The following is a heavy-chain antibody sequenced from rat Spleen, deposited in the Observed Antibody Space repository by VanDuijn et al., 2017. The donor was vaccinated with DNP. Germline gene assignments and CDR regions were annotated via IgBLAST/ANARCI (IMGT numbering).Heavy chain of an antibody. CDR1: GFIFSSYW. Sequence: EVQLVATGGGLVQPGRSLKLSCVGSGFIFSSYWMYWIRQAPGRGLEWVASINADGGTTYYPDSVKVRFTISRDNGENTVIMQMNSLSSEDTTTYYCVKANNWDYWGQGVMVTVSS. D-gene: IGHD5-1*01. V-gene: IGHV5-58*01. CDR2: INADGGTT. J-gene: IGHJ2*01. CDR3: VKANNWDY.